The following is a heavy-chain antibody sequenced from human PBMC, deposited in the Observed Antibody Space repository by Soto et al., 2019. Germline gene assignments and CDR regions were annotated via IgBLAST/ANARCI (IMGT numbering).Heavy chain of an antibody. J-gene: IGHJ4*02. CDR3: ARDPVGGPLPLDS. V-gene: IGHV3-7*01. CDR2: IKQDGSEK. Sequence: EVQVVESGGGLVQPGGSLRLSCAASGFTFSFYWMSWVRQAPGKGLEWVASIKQDGSEKYYVDSVKGRFTISRDKAKNSLYLQMNSLRAEDTALYYCARDPVGGPLPLDSWGQGTLVTVSS. D-gene: IGHD1-26*01. CDR1: GFTFSFYW.